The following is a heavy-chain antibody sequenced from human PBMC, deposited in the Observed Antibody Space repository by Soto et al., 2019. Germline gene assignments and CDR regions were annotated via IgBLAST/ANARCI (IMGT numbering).Heavy chain of an antibody. J-gene: IGHJ4*02. D-gene: IGHD2-8*01. Sequence: EVQLVDSGGGLVQPGGSLKLSCAASGFTFNIAAIHWVRQASGKGLEWVGLIRNKANGYATAYAPSGKGRITVSRXDSKNMAFLEMNSLKTEDTAVYYCASQGVPLELDFWGQGTLVTVSS. CDR1: GFTFNIAA. V-gene: IGHV3-73*01. CDR2: IRNKANGYAT. CDR3: ASQGVPLELDF.